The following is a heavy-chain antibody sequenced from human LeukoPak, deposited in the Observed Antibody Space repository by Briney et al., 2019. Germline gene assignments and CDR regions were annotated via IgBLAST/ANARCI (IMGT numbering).Heavy chain of an antibody. Sequence: GGSLRLSCAASGFTFSSYAVSWVRQAPGKGLEWVSAISGSGGSTYYADSVKGRFTISRDNSKNTLYLQMNSLRAEDTAVYYYAKVVEDSWQDFDYWGQGTLVTVSS. D-gene: IGHD6-13*01. J-gene: IGHJ4*02. CDR3: AKVVEDSWQDFDY. CDR2: ISGSGGST. CDR1: GFTFSSYA. V-gene: IGHV3-23*01.